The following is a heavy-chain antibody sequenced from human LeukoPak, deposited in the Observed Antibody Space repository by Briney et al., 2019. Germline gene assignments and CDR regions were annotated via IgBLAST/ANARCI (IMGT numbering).Heavy chain of an antibody. V-gene: IGHV3-33*01. CDR2: IWYDGSNK. CDR3: AREGFYDILTGDQGDWFDP. CDR1: GFTFRTYG. D-gene: IGHD3-9*01. J-gene: IGHJ5*02. Sequence: GGSLRLSCAASGFTFRTYGMHWVRQAPGKGLEWVAVIWYDGSNKNYADSVKGRFTVSGDNSKNTLYLQMNSLRAEDTAMYYCAREGFYDILTGDQGDWFDPWGQGTLVTVSS.